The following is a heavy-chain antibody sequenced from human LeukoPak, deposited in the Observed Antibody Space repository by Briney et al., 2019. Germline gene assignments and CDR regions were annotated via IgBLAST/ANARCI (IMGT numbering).Heavy chain of an antibody. J-gene: IGHJ5*02. V-gene: IGHV3-30*18. CDR3: AKAADCAGDCCYGWFDP. CDR2: ISNDGKNK. D-gene: IGHD2-21*02. Sequence: PGRSLRLSCAVSGFPFSHYDMYWVRQAPGAGLEWVAVISNDGKNKYYADSVKGRFTISRDNSNNTLYLQMNSLRPEDTAVYYCAKAADCAGDCCYGWFDPWGQGTLVTVSS. CDR1: GFPFSHYD.